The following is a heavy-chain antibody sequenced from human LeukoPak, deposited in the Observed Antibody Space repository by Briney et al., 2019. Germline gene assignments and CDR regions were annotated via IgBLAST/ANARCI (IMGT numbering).Heavy chain of an antibody. CDR3: ARGTGWPQFDY. V-gene: IGHV6-1*01. D-gene: IGHD6-19*01. CDR2: TYYKSAWYN. CDR1: GDSVSRDSIA. Sequence: SQTLSLTCAISGDSVSRDSIAWNWIRQSPSRGLEWLGRTYYKSAWYNDYAVSVKGRITINPDTSKNQFSLQLDSVTPEDTAVYYCARGTGWPQFDYWGQGTLVTVSS. J-gene: IGHJ4*02.